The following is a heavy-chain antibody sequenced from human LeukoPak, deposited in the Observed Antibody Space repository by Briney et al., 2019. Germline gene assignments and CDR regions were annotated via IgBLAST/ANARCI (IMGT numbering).Heavy chain of an antibody. CDR3: AREILARDQLLDY. CDR2: MYTSGTT. Sequence: VKPSETLSLTCSVSGGSIISDSYYWNWIRQPAGKGLEWIGRMYTSGTTNYNPSLRSRVTISVDTSKNQFSLKLSSVTAADTAVYYCAREILARDQLLDYWGQGTLVTVSS. V-gene: IGHV4-61*02. CDR1: GGSIISDSYY. D-gene: IGHD2-2*01. J-gene: IGHJ4*02.